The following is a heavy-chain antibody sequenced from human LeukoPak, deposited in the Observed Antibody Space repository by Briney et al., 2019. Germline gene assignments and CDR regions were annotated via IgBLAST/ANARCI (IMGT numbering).Heavy chain of an antibody. Sequence: SETLSLTYTVSGGSITSYYWSWIRQPPGKGLEWIGYTYYSGHTNYNPSLKSRVTISVDTSKKQSSLKLSSVTAADTAVYYCARRSDYMDYWGQGTLVTVSS. V-gene: IGHV4-59*01. J-gene: IGHJ4*02. CDR3: ARRSDYMDY. CDR1: GGSITSYY. CDR2: TYYSGHT.